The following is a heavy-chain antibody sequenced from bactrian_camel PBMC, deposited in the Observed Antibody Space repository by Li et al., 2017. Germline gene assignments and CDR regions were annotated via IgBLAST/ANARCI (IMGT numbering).Heavy chain of an antibody. J-gene: IGHJ4*01. CDR3: AAGLYSDGYSYTPPLNY. D-gene: IGHD2*01. CDR2: IGFSFDSA. CDR1: GFRFDAYP. Sequence: HVQLVESGGGSVQAGGSLRLSCTVSGFRFDAYPMGWFRRAPGKDREGVACIGFSFDSARYGDFVKGRFTISRDNAKNTMYLQMNSLKLGDTAMYYCAAGLYSDGYSYTPPLNYWGQGTQVTVS. V-gene: IGHV3S63*01.